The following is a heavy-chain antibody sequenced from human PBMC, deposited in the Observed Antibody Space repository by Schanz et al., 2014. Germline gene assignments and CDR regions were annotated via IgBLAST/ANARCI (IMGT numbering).Heavy chain of an antibody. V-gene: IGHV3-23*01. D-gene: IGHD3-10*01. Sequence: ESGGGLVEPGGSLRLSCAASGFTFSSYAMSWVRQAPGKGLEWLSVISASGASTYYADSVKGRFTISRDNSNKTVDLQMNSLRAEDTALYYCVRDELLWFGEVLSLDYWGQGALVTVSS. CDR1: GFTFSSYA. CDR2: ISASGAST. J-gene: IGHJ4*02. CDR3: VRDELLWFGEVLSLDY.